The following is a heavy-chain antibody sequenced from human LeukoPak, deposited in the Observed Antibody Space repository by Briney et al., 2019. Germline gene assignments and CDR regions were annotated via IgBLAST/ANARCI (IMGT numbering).Heavy chain of an antibody. D-gene: IGHD3-3*01. V-gene: IGHV1-2*02. CDR1: GYTFTSYY. J-gene: IGHJ6*02. CDR3: ARDREVWSGYYPVYGMDV. Sequence: ASVKVSCKASGYTFTSYYMHWVRQAPGQGLEWMGWINPNSGGTNYAQKFQGRVTMTRDTSISTAYMELSRLRSDDTAVYYCARDREVWSGYYPVYGMDVWGQGTTVTVSS. CDR2: INPNSGGT.